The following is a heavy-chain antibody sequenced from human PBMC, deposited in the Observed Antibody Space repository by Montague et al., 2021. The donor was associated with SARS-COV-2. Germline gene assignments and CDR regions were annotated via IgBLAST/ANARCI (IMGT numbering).Heavy chain of an antibody. Sequence: SLRLSCAASGFTFSSYAMSWVRQAPGKGLEWVSTITGSGGSTYYADSVKGRFTICRDNSKNTLYLQMNSLRAEDTAVYYCAKGGVWERRGLTTFDYWGQGTLVAVSS. CDR1: GFTFSSYA. CDR2: ITGSGGST. CDR3: AKGGVWERRGLTTFDY. J-gene: IGHJ4*02. V-gene: IGHV3-23*01. D-gene: IGHD1-26*01.